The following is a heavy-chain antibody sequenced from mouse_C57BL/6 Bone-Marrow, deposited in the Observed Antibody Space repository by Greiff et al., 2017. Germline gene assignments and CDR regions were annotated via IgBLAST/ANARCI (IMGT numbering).Heavy chain of an antibody. CDR1: GFTFSSYG. Sequence: EVQLVESGGDLVKPGGSLKLSCAASGFTFSSYGMSWVRQTPDKRLEWVATISSGGSYTYYPDSVKGRFTISRDNAKNTLYLQMSSLKSEDTAMYYGARQNGCYGAMDYWGQGTSVTVSS. CDR2: ISSGGSYT. CDR3: ARQNGCYGAMDY. D-gene: IGHD2-3*01. V-gene: IGHV5-6*01. J-gene: IGHJ4*01.